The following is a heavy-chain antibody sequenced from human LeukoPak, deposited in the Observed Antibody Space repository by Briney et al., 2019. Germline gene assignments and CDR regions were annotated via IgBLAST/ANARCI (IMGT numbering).Heavy chain of an antibody. V-gene: IGHV1-18*01. Sequence: ASVKVSCKTSGYSFTTYGISWVRQAPGQGLEWMGWISGYNGITNHAQKFQGRLTMTTDTSTSTGYMELRSLRPDDTALYYCARWVNMLRGVNRPYYYYYMDVWGEGTTVTVSS. D-gene: IGHD3-10*01. J-gene: IGHJ6*03. CDR3: ARWVNMLRGVNRPYYYYYMDV. CDR2: ISGYNGIT. CDR1: GYSFTTYG.